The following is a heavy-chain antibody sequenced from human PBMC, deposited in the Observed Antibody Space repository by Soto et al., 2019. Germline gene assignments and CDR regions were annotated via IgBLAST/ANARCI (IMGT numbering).Heavy chain of an antibody. J-gene: IGHJ4*02. V-gene: IGHV3-23*01. Sequence: EVQLSESGGGLVQPGGSLRLSCAASGFTFSDYAMAWVRQAPGKGLESVPGISGNGLGIQYADSVRGRFTISRDNSKNTLYLQMNSLRAEDTAVYYCAKDVISGDGFWLMDHWGQGTLVTVSS. CDR3: AKDVISGDGFWLMDH. CDR1: GFTFSDYA. D-gene: IGHD2-21*02. CDR2: ISGNGLGI.